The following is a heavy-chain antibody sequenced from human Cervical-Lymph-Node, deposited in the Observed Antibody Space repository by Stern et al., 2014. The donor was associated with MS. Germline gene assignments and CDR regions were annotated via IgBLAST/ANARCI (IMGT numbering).Heavy chain of an antibody. D-gene: IGHD5/OR15-5a*01. V-gene: IGHV3-30*03. CDR1: RFTFNSYG. J-gene: IGHJ3*02. CDR3: ASSTLTDAFDI. Sequence: VQLVESGGGVVQPGKSLRLSCAASRFTFNSYGMHSVRQSPGKGLEWVSLISNDGSKEYYADSVKGRFTISRDNSKNTLSLQMNSLTVEDTAVYYCASSTLTDAFDIWGQGTLVTVST. CDR2: ISNDGSKE.